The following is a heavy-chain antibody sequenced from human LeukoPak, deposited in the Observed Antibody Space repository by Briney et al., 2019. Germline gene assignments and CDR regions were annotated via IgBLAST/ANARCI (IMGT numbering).Heavy chain of an antibody. CDR3: ARDKKSGESSEIDY. CDR1: GFTFSNYW. Sequence: GGSLRLSCAASGFTFSNYWVHWVRQAPGKGLVWVSRINRDGSTTNYADSVKGRFTVSRDNAKDTLNLQMNSLRAEDTAVYYCARDKKSGESSEIDYWGQGTLVTVSS. CDR2: INRDGSTT. J-gene: IGHJ4*02. V-gene: IGHV3-74*01. D-gene: IGHD3-10*01.